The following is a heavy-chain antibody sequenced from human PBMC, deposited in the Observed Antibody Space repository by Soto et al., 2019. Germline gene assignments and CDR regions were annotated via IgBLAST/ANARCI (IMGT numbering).Heavy chain of an antibody. CDR3: ARRTEGYFGN. J-gene: IGHJ4*02. Sequence: GGSLRLSCAASGFTFSDYTMTWVRQAPGKVLECISVILADYNTYYAVSVRGRFTISRDNSKNTLYLEMNSLRAEDTALYYCARRTEGYFGNWGQGALVTVSS. V-gene: IGHV3-23*03. CDR2: ILADYNT. CDR1: GFTFSDYT.